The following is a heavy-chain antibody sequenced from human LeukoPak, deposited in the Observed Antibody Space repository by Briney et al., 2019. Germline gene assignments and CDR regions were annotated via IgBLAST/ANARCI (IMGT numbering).Heavy chain of an antibody. CDR1: GFTFTNYA. CDR2: ISGSGDFT. V-gene: IGHV3-23*01. Sequence: GGSLRLSCAASGFTFTNYAMSWVRQAPGKGLEWVSDISGSGDFTYYADSVKGRFTISRDKSKNTLYLQINSLRAEDTAVYHCAKDGARDGYNYPDYWGQGTLVTVSS. CDR3: AKDGARDGYNYPDY. J-gene: IGHJ4*02. D-gene: IGHD5-24*01.